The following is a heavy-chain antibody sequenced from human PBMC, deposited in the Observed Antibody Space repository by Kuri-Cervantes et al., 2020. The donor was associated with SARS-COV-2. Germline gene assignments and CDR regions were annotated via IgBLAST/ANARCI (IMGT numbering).Heavy chain of an antibody. D-gene: IGHD2-15*01. Sequence: GGSLRLSCAASGFPVASNHINWVRQAPEKGLEWVSSIYSGGSTHYAESLKGRFTISRDTSKNTVYLQMNSLRGEDTGVYYCARDLICSTCDTPDYYGMDVWGQGTTVTVSS. CDR3: ARDLICSTCDTPDYYGMDV. J-gene: IGHJ6*02. V-gene: IGHV3-66*01. CDR2: IYSGGST. CDR1: GFPVASNH.